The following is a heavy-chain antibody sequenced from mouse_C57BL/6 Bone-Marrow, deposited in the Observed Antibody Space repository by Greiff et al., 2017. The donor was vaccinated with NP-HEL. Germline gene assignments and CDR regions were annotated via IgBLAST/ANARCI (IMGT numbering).Heavy chain of an antibody. Sequence: QVQLQQSGAELVKPGASVKLSCKASGYTFTSYWMHWVKQRPGQGLEWIGMIHPNSGSTNYNEKFKSKATLTVDKSSSTAYMQLSSLTSEDSAVYYCTRDDGYPDYWGQGTTLTVSS. V-gene: IGHV1-64*01. D-gene: IGHD2-3*01. J-gene: IGHJ2*01. CDR3: TRDDGYPDY. CDR2: IHPNSGST. CDR1: GYTFTSYW.